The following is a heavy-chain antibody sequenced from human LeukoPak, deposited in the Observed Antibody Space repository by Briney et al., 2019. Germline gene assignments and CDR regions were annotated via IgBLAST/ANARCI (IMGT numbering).Heavy chain of an antibody. CDR3: ARDNVGPFDY. CDR2: ISYDGSNK. V-gene: IGHV3-30*01. CDR1: GFTFSSYA. J-gene: IGHJ4*02. D-gene: IGHD1-26*01. Sequence: GSLRLSCAASGFTFSSYAMHWVRQAPGKGLEWVAVISYDGSNKYYADSVKGRFTISRDNSKNTLYLQMNSLRAEDTAVYYCARDNVGPFDYWGQGTLVTVSS.